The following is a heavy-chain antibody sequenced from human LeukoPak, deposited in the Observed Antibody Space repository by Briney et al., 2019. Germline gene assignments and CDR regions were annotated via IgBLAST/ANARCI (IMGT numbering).Heavy chain of an antibody. Sequence: GGSLRXXXXXXXFXXSSYSMNWVRQAPGKGLEWVSSISSSSSYIYYADSVKGRFTISRDNAKNSLYLQMNSLRAEDTAVYYCAWSSGYDLGGIDYWGQGTLVTVSS. D-gene: IGHD5-12*01. CDR3: AWSSGYDLGGIDY. CDR1: XFXXSSYS. J-gene: IGHJ4*02. V-gene: IGHV3-21*01. CDR2: ISSSSSYI.